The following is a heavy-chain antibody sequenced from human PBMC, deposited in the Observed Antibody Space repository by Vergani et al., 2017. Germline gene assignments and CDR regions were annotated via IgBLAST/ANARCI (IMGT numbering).Heavy chain of an antibody. J-gene: IGHJ5*02. CDR2: ISGSGGSK. CDR1: GFTFSSYA. V-gene: IGHV3-23*01. Sequence: EVQLLESGGGLVQPGGSLRLSCAASGFTFSSYAMSWVRQAPGKGLDWVSAISGSGGSKYYADSGKVRFTISRDNAKNTLYLQMNSLMAEDTAVYDCEKDPQLLYSSGVHWFDPWGQGTLVTVSS. CDR3: EKDPQLLYSSGVHWFDP. D-gene: IGHD6-19*01.